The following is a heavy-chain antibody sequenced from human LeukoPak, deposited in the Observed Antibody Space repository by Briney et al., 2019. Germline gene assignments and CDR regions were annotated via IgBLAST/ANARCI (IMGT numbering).Heavy chain of an antibody. CDR1: GGSIRSSSYY. Sequence: PSETLSLTCTVSGGSIRSSSYYWGWIRQPPGKGLEWIGSIYYSGSTYYNPSLKSRVTISVDTSKNQFSLKLSSVTAADTAVYYCASAQPSYDFWSGYYHNYFDYWGQGTLVTVSS. D-gene: IGHD3-3*01. CDR2: IYYSGST. V-gene: IGHV4-39*01. J-gene: IGHJ4*02. CDR3: ASAQPSYDFWSGYYHNYFDY.